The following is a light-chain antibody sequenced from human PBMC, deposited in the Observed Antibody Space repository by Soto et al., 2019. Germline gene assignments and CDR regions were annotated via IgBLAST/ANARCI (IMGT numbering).Light chain of an antibody. CDR2: GAS. J-gene: IGKJ4*02. CDR3: QQYAASPLT. CDR1: QSVGRNY. V-gene: IGKV3D-20*01. Sequence: EIVLTQSPGTLSLSPGERATLSCGASQSVGRNYLAWYQQKPGLAPRLLIHGASISATGVADRFSGSGSGTDFTLTISGLEPEDIAVYYCQQYAASPLTFGGGTKVEI.